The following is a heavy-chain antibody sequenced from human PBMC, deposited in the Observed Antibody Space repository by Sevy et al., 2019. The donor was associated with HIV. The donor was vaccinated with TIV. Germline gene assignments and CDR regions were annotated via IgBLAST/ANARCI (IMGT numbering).Heavy chain of an antibody. CDR3: ARDGDIVVVVGASALFDY. D-gene: IGHD2-15*01. CDR2: IGTAGDT. J-gene: IGHJ4*02. Sequence: GGSLRLSCAASGFTFSSYDMHWVRQATGKGLEWVSAIGTAGDTYYPGSVKGRFTISRENAKNSLYLQMNSLRAEDTAVYYCARDGDIVVVVGASALFDYWGQGILVTVSS. V-gene: IGHV3-13*01. CDR1: GFTFSSYD.